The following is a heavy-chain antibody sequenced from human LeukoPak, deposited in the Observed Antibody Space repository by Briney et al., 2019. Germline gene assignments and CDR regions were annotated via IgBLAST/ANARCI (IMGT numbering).Heavy chain of an antibody. Sequence: PSETLSLTCTVSGGSISSYYWSWIRQPPGKGLEWIGYIYYSGSTNYNPSLKSRVTISVDTSKNQFSLKLSSVTAADTAVYYCARLRGGGGKDWFDPWGQGTLVTVSS. D-gene: IGHD4-23*01. CDR3: ARLRGGGGKDWFDP. CDR1: GGSISSYY. J-gene: IGHJ5*02. V-gene: IGHV4-59*08. CDR2: IYYSGST.